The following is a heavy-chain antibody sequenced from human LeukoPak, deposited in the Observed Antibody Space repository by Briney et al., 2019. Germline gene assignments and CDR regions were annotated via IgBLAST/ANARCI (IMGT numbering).Heavy chain of an antibody. CDR3: ARDKYSYGWRPHLYYFDY. J-gene: IGHJ4*02. CDR2: INHSAST. Sequence: SQTLSLTCAVYGGSLSGYYWSWIRQPPGKGLDWIGEINHSASTNYNPSLKSRVAISVATSKNQFSLKLSSVTAADTAVYYCARDKYSYGWRPHLYYFDYWGQGTLVTVSS. CDR1: GGSLSGYY. V-gene: IGHV4-34*01. D-gene: IGHD5-18*01.